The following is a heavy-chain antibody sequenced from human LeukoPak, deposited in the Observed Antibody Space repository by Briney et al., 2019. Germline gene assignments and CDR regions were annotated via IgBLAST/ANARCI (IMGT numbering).Heavy chain of an antibody. CDR1: GGSFSGYY. D-gene: IGHD6-13*01. CDR3: ARVNGRIAAAGTFYYYYYYMDV. CDR2: INHSGST. J-gene: IGHJ6*03. V-gene: IGHV4-34*01. Sequence: NSSETLSLTCAVYGGSFSGYYWSWIRQPPGKGLEWIGEINHSGSTNYNPSLKSRVTISVDTSKNQFSLKLSSVTAADTAVYYCARVNGRIAAAGTFYYYYYYMDVWGKGTTVTVSS.